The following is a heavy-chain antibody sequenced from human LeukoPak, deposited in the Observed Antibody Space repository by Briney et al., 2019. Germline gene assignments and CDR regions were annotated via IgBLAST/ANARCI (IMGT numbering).Heavy chain of an antibody. V-gene: IGHV3-48*01. CDR2: ISSSSSTI. Sequence: GGSLRLSCAASGFTFSSYSMNWVRQAPGKGLEWVSYISSSSSTIYYADSVKGRFTISRDNAKNSLYLQMNSLRAEDTAVYYCARKYSGYYRYYYYYYMDVWGKGTTVTVSS. CDR3: ARKYSGYYRYYYYYYMDV. J-gene: IGHJ6*03. CDR1: GFTFSSYS. D-gene: IGHD3-22*01.